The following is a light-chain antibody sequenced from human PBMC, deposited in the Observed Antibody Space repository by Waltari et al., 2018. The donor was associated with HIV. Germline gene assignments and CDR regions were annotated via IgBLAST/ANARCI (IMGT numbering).Light chain of an antibody. V-gene: IGKV3-11*01. CDR3: RQRTNGPPLFT. CDR2: DAS. J-gene: IGKJ3*01. Sequence: DIVLTQSPATLSLSPGARATLSCRASQSVGSYLAWYQKKPGHAPRLLIYDASHRATGIPARSSGSGSGKTFTLTISSREPEDVARYDCRQRTNGPPLFTFGPGTKVDIK. CDR1: QSVGSY.